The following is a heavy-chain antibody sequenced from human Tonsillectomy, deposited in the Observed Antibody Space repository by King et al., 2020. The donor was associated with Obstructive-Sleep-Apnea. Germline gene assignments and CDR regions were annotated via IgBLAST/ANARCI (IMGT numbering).Heavy chain of an antibody. D-gene: IGHD2-2*01. Sequence: QLQESGPGLVKPSQTLSLTCAVSGGSISSGGFSWTWIRQPPGKGLEWIGYIYYSRSTYYNPSLESRVTVSVDTSKNQFSLKLSSVTAADTAVYYCARVICSSASCYAPYYYGVDVWGQGTTVTVSS. J-gene: IGHJ6*02. CDR3: ARVICSSASCYAPYYYGVDV. CDR1: GGSISSGGFS. CDR2: IYYSRST. V-gene: IGHV4-30-4*07.